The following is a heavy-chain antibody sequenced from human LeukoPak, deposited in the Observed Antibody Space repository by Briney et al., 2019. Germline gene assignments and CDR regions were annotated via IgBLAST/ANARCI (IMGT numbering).Heavy chain of an antibody. CDR3: ARGGVNPVDH. V-gene: IGHV3-74*01. D-gene: IGHD1-14*01. Sequence: GGSLRLSCAASGFPFNSFWMHWVRHAPGKGLVWVSDMSEYSTTIRYADSVKGRFTISRDNAKSILYLQMNNLRAEDTAMYFCARGGVNPVDHWGQGTLVTVSS. CDR2: MSEYSTTI. J-gene: IGHJ4*02. CDR1: GFPFNSFW.